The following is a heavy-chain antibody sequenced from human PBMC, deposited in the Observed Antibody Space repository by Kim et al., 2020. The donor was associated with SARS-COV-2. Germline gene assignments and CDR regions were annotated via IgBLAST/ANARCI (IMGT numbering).Heavy chain of an antibody. CDR1: GFTFSSYG. Sequence: GGSLRLSCAASGFTFSSYGMHWVRQAPGKGLEWVAVIWYDGSNKYYADSVKGRFTISRDNSKNTLYLQMNSLRAEDTAVYYCAREYFSSSHYYGMDVWGQGTTVTVSS. V-gene: IGHV3-33*01. J-gene: IGHJ6*02. CDR2: IWYDGSNK. CDR3: AREYFSSSHYYGMDV. D-gene: IGHD6-6*01.